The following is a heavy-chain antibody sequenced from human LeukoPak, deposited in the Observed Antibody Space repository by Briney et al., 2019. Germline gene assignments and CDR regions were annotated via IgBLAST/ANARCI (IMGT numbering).Heavy chain of an antibody. Sequence: GGSLRLSCAASGFTFSNAWMSWVRQAPGRGLEWVGRIKRKGDDGTIDYAAPVKGRLSISRDESKNTLYLQMNSLKSEDTAVYYCTAGTGRSDFDYWGQGTLVTVSS. CDR1: GFTFSNAW. V-gene: IGHV3-15*01. D-gene: IGHD3/OR15-3a*01. CDR3: TAGTGRSDFDY. CDR2: IKRKGDDGTI. J-gene: IGHJ4*02.